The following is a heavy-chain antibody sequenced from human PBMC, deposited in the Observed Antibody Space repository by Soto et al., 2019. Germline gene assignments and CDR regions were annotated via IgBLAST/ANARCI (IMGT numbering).Heavy chain of an antibody. V-gene: IGHV1-2*02. D-gene: IGHD6-19*01. CDR1: GYTFTGYY. Sequence: ASVKVSCKASGYTFTGYYMHWVRQAPGQGLEWMGWINPNSGGTNYAQKFQGRVTMTRDTSISTAYMELSRLRSDDTAVYYCARGGYSSGWPDYYYGMDVWGQGTTVTVSS. J-gene: IGHJ6*02. CDR3: ARGGYSSGWPDYYYGMDV. CDR2: INPNSGGT.